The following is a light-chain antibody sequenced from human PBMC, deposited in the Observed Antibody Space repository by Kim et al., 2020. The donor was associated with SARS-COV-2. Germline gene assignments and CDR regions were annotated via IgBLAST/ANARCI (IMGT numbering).Light chain of an antibody. J-gene: IGLJ2*01. Sequence: ELTQPPSASGTPGLRVTISCSGSRSNIGSNAVNWYQQLPGTAPKLLIYSNDHRPSGVPDRFSGSKSGTSASLAISGLQSEDEADYYCAAWDDSLNGVILGGGTQLTVL. CDR3: AAWDDSLNGVI. CDR1: RSNIGSNA. CDR2: SND. V-gene: IGLV1-44*01.